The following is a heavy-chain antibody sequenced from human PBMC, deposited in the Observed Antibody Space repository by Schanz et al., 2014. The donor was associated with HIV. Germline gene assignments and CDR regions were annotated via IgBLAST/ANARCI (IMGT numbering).Heavy chain of an antibody. CDR3: ARILDYYDSSGFDY. CDR1: GFFLDDYA. J-gene: IGHJ4*02. D-gene: IGHD3-22*01. V-gene: IGHV3-9*01. CDR2: INNDANNV. Sequence: EVQLVESGGGLVQPGRSLRLSCATSGFFLDDYAMHWVRQAPGKGLVWLSRINNDANNVSYADSVKGRFTISKDNSKNTLYLQMNSLRADDTAVYYCARILDYYDSSGFDYWGQGTLVVVSS.